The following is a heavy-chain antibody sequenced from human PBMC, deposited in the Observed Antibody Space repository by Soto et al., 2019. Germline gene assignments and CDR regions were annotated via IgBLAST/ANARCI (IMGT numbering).Heavy chain of an antibody. V-gene: IGHV3-23*01. CDR3: AKVIVVVPAAKGWFDP. J-gene: IGHJ5*02. CDR2: ISGSGGST. CDR1: GVTFSSYA. Sequence: PGGSLRLSCAASGVTFSSYAMSWVRQAPGKGLEWVSAISGSGGSTYYADSVKGRFTISRDNSKNTLYLQMNSLRAEDTAVYYCAKVIVVVPAAKGWFDPWGQGTLVTVSS. D-gene: IGHD2-2*01.